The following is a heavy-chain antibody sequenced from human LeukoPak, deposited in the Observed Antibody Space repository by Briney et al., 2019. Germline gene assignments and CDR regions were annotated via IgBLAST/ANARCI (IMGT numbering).Heavy chain of an antibody. CDR2: ITSSGTYI. J-gene: IGHJ6*03. Sequence: PGGSLRLSCAASGFTFRSYAMNWVRQAPGKGLEWVSSITSSGTYIYYADSVKGRFTISRDNAKNSLYLQMNSLRPEDTAVYYCARDPYSGSYGDYYYYMDVWGKGTTVTISS. V-gene: IGHV3-21*01. CDR3: ARDPYSGSYGDYYYYMDV. D-gene: IGHD1-26*01. CDR1: GFTFRSYA.